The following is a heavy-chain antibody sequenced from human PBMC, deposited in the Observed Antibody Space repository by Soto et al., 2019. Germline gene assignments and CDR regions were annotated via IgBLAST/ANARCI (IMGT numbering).Heavy chain of an antibody. Sequence: SETLSLTCTVSGGSINNGDYYWSWIRQPPEKGLEWIGYIYYSGSTYYNPSLKSRVTISIDTSMNQFSLNLNSVTAADTAVYYCVRYYGDRVSFDYWGKGSLVTVSS. V-gene: IGHV4-30-4*01. CDR3: VRYYGDRVSFDY. CDR2: IYYSGST. J-gene: IGHJ4*02. D-gene: IGHD4-17*01. CDR1: GGSINNGDYY.